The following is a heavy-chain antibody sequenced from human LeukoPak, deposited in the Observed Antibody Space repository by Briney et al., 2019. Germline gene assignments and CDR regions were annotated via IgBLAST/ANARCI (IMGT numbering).Heavy chain of an antibody. J-gene: IGHJ4*02. Sequence: GGSLRLSCAASGFTFSTYSMSWVRLAPGKGLEWVANIKEDGTETYYVDSVKGRFTISRDNAKNSLYLQMNSLRVEDTAVYYCAKEGRSLQTYWGQGTLVTVSS. D-gene: IGHD5-24*01. CDR1: GFTFSTYS. V-gene: IGHV3-7*03. CDR2: IKEDGTET. CDR3: AKEGRSLQTY.